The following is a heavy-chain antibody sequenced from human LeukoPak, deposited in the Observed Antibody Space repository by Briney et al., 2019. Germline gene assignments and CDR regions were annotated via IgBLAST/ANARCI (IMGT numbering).Heavy chain of an antibody. CDR1: GGSISSGGYY. J-gene: IGHJ4*02. Sequence: PSQTLSLTCTVSGGSISSGGYYWSWIRQHPGKGLEWIGYIYYSGSTYYNPSLKSRVTISVDTSKNQFSLKLSSVTAVDAAVYYCARELIVARYFDYWGQGTLVTVSS. CDR3: ARELIVARYFDY. V-gene: IGHV4-31*03. CDR2: IYYSGST. D-gene: IGHD5-12*01.